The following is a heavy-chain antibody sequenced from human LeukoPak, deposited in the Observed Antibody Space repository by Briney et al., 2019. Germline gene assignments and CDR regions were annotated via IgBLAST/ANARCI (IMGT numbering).Heavy chain of an antibody. CDR3: ARADSDAFDI. J-gene: IGHJ3*02. CDR1: GYNCPDYY. CDR2: INPNSGDT. V-gene: IGHV1-2*02. Sequence: ASVRVSCTASGYNCPDYYMHWVRQAPGQGLEWMGWINPNSGDTNYAQKFQGRVTMTRDTSISIAYMELSRLRSDDTAVYYCARADSDAFDIWGQGTMVTVSS.